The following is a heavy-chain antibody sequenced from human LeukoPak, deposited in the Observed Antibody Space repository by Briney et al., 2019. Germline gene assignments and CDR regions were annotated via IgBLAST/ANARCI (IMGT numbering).Heavy chain of an antibody. D-gene: IGHD6-6*01. CDR3: AKDRYSTSYYYYYYMDV. CDR2: ISYDGSNK. Sequence: GGSLRLSCAASGFTFSSYGMHWVRQAPGKGLEWVAVISYDGSNKYYADSVKGRFTISRDNSKNTLYLQMNSLRAGDTAVYYCAKDRYSTSYYYYYYMDVWGKGTTVTVSS. CDR1: GFTFSSYG. V-gene: IGHV3-30*18. J-gene: IGHJ6*03.